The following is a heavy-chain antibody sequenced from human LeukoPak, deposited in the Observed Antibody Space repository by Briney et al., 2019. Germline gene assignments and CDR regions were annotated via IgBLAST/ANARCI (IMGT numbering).Heavy chain of an antibody. CDR1: GGSFSGYY. V-gene: IGHV4-34*01. CDR3: ARLRSGSYSV. CDR2: INHSGST. D-gene: IGHD1-26*01. J-gene: IGHJ4*02. Sequence: SETLSLTCAVYGGSFSGYYWSWIRQPPGKGLEWIGEINHSGSTNYNPSLKSRVTISVDTSKNQFSLKLSSVTAADTAVYYCARLRSGSYSVWGQGTLVTVSS.